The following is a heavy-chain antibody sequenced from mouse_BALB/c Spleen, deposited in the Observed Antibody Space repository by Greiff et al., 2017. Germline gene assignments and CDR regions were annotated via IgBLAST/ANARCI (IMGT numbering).Heavy chain of an antibody. J-gene: IGHJ4*01. CDR1: GFAFSSYD. D-gene: IGHD1-1*01. CDR3: ARTGSPHYYAMDY. Sequence: EVKLVESGGGLVKPGGSLKLSCAASGFAFSSYDMSWVRQTPEKRLEWVAYISSGGGSTYYPDTVKGRFTISRDNAKNTLYLQMSSLKSEDTAMYYCARTGSPHYYAMDYWGQGTSVTVSS. V-gene: IGHV5-12-1*01. CDR2: ISSGGGST.